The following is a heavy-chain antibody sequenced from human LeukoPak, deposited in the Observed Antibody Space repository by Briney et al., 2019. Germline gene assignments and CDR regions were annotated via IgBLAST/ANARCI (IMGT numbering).Heavy chain of an antibody. CDR1: GFTFSSYG. J-gene: IGHJ4*02. CDR3: AKPLEGGPRSSGWEITFDY. Sequence: GRSLRLSCAASGFTFSSYGMHWVRQAPGKGLEWVAVISYDGSNKYYADSVKGRFTISRDNSKNTLYLQMNSLRAEDTAVYYCAKPLEGGPRSSGWEITFDYWGQETLVTVSS. CDR2: ISYDGSNK. D-gene: IGHD6-19*01. V-gene: IGHV3-30*18.